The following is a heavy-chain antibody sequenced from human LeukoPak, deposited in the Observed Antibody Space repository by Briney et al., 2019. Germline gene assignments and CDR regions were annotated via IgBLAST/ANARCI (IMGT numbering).Heavy chain of an antibody. D-gene: IGHD1-26*01. V-gene: IGHV1-2*02. CDR2: INPNSGGT. CDR3: ARDRLPVGATIVDY. Sequence: ASVKVSCKASGYTFTGYYMHWVRQAPGQGLEWMGWINPNSGGTNYAQKFQGRVTMTRDTSISTAYMELSRLRSDDTAVYCCARDRLPVGATIVDYWGQGTLVTVSS. CDR1: GYTFTGYY. J-gene: IGHJ4*02.